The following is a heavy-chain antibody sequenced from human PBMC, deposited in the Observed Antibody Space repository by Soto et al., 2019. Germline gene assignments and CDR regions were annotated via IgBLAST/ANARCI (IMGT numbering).Heavy chain of an antibody. J-gene: IGHJ5*02. CDR2: IIPIFGTA. D-gene: IGHD3-22*01. Sequence: SVKVSCKASGGTFTNYAFSWVRQAPGQGLEWMGGIIPIFGTANYAQKFQGRVTITADESTSTAYMELSSLRSEDTAVYYCARDRNDSSGYYFYNWFDPWGQGTLVTVSS. V-gene: IGHV1-69*13. CDR3: ARDRNDSSGYYFYNWFDP. CDR1: GGTFTNYA.